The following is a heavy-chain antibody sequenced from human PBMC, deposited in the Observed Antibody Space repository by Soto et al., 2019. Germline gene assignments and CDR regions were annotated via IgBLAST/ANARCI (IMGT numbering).Heavy chain of an antibody. V-gene: IGHV3-30*18. Sequence: QVQLVESGGGVVQPGRSLRLSCAASGFTFSSYGMHWVRQAPGKGLEWVAVISYDGSNKYYADSVKGRFTISRDNSKNPLYLQMNSLRAEDTAVYYCANGAPQAGATKGPYYYGMDVWGQGTTVTVSS. D-gene: IGHD1-26*01. CDR2: ISYDGSNK. CDR1: GFTFSSYG. CDR3: ANGAPQAGATKGPYYYGMDV. J-gene: IGHJ6*02.